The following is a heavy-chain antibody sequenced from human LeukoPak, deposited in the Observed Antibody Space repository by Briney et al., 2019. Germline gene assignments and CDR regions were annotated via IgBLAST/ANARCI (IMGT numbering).Heavy chain of an antibody. V-gene: IGHV5-51*01. CDR2: IYPGDSDD. J-gene: IGHJ6*03. CDR3: ARLSGGHSGDYYYYMDV. D-gene: IGHD4-23*01. CDR1: AITFSTYA. Sequence: PGGSLRLSCAASAITFSTYAMSWVRQAPGKGLEWMGIIYPGDSDDRYSPSFQGQVTISADKSISTAYLQWSSLKASDTAMYFCARLSGGHSGDYYYYMDVWGKGTTVTVSS.